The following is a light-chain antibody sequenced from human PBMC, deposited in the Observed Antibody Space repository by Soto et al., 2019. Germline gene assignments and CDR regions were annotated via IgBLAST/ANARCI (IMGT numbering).Light chain of an antibody. J-gene: IGKJ5*01. V-gene: IGKV3D-15*01. CDR2: GAS. Sequence: EIVLTQSPGTLSLSPGDRATLSCGASQSVTSKLAWYQQKPGQAPRLLISGASNRATGIPARFSGSGSGTEFTLTISSLQSEDFAVYYCQQYNNWPPITFGQGTRLEIK. CDR1: QSVTSK. CDR3: QQYNNWPPIT.